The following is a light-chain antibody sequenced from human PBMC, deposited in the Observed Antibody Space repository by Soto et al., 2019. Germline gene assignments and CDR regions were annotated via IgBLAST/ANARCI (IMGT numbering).Light chain of an antibody. CDR3: QSYDISLSSPV. V-gene: IGLV1-40*01. J-gene: IGLJ2*01. CDR1: SSNIGAGYD. CDR2: GNS. Sequence: QSVLTQPPSVSGAPGQRVTISCTGSSSNIGAGYDVHWYQQLPGTAPKLLIYGNSNRPSGVPDRFSGSKSGTSASLAITGLQAEDEADYYCQSYDISLSSPVFGGGTKVTV.